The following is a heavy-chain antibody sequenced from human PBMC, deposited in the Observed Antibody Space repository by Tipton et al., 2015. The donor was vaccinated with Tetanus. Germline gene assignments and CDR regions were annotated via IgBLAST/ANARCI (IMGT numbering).Heavy chain of an antibody. D-gene: IGHD3-9*01. J-gene: IGHJ4*02. Sequence: LRLSCTVSGGSISSGTFYWDWLRQPPGKPLEWIGNIYYTGTTLQNPSLKGRVTMSLDRSKNQFYLKLRSVTAADTAVYYCARHSSLKALNYWDQGTLVTASS. CDR1: GGSISSGTFY. CDR3: ARHSSLKALNY. V-gene: IGHV4-39*01. CDR2: IYYTGTT.